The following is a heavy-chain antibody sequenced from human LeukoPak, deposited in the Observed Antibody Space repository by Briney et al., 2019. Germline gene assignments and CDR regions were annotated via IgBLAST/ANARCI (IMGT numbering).Heavy chain of an antibody. CDR1: GGSISSYY. CDR2: IYTSGST. Sequence: KPSETLSLTCTVSGGSISSYYWSWIRQPAGKGLEWIGRIYTSGSTNYNPSLKSRVTISVDTSKNQFSLKLSSVTAADTAVYYCARGQDSSSWYLWNWFDPWGQGTLVTVSS. D-gene: IGHD6-13*01. CDR3: ARGQDSSSWYLWNWFDP. V-gene: IGHV4-4*07. J-gene: IGHJ5*02.